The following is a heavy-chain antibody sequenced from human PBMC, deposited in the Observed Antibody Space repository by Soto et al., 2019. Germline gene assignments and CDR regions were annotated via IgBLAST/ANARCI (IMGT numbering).Heavy chain of an antibody. D-gene: IGHD3-9*01. J-gene: IGHJ6*02. V-gene: IGHV1-46*01. CDR1: GYTFTSYY. CDR2: INPSGGST. CDR3: ARGKLPYYFILTGYHYYYGMDV. Sequence: ASVKVSCKASGYTFTSYYMHWVRQAPGQGLEWMGIINPSGGSTSYAQKFQGRVTMTRDTSTSTVYMELSSLRSEDTAVYYCARGKLPYYFILTGYHYYYGMDVWGQGTTVPVSS.